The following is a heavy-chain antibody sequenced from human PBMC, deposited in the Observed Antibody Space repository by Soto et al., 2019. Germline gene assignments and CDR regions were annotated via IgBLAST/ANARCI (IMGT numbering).Heavy chain of an antibody. CDR1: GYSFTSYC. CDR3: ARFVVPAASLRYYYGMDV. CDR2: IDPSDSYT. V-gene: IGHV5-10-1*01. D-gene: IGHD2-2*01. J-gene: IGHJ6*02. Sequence: GESLKISCKGSGYSFTSYCISWVPQMPWKGLEWMGRIDPSDSYTNYSPSFQGHVTISADKSISTAYLQWSSLKASDTAMYYCARFVVPAASLRYYYGMDVWGQGTTVTVSS.